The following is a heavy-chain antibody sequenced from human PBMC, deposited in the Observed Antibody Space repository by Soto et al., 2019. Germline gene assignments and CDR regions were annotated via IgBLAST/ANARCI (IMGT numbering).Heavy chain of an antibody. CDR2: IIPIFGTA. V-gene: IGHV1-69*01. J-gene: IGHJ5*02. CDR1: GGTFSSYA. Sequence: QVQLVQSGAEVKKPGSSVNVSCKASGGTFSSYAISWVRQAPGQGLEWMGGIIPIFGTANYAQKCQGRVTITADDCTSTAYMELSRLRSEDTAVYCCARAPEWLRDNWFDPWGQGTLVTVSS. D-gene: IGHD3-3*01. CDR3: ARAPEWLRDNWFDP.